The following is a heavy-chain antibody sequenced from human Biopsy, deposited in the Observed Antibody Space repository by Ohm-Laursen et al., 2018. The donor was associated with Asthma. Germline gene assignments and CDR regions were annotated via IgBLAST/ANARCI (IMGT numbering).Heavy chain of an antibody. CDR3: ARVAWDIVVVPAAMPGAYFDH. CDR1: AFTFSTYW. V-gene: IGHV3-7*05. J-gene: IGHJ4*02. CDR2: INQYGSEE. D-gene: IGHD2-2*01. Sequence: SLRLSCAASAFTFSTYWMTWVRQAPGKGLQWVATINQYGSEESYVDSVKGRFTISRDNAKNSLYLQMNSLRVVDTAFYYCARVAWDIVVVPAAMPGAYFDHWGQGALVTVSS.